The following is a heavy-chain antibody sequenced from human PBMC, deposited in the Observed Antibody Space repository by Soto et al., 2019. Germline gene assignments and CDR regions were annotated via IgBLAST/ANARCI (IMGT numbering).Heavy chain of an antibody. D-gene: IGHD4-17*01. CDR2: INPSGGGT. CDR1: GYTFSNYY. Sequence: QVHLVQSGAEVKKPGASVTFPCKASGYTFSNYYMHWVRQAPGQGLAWVGIINPSGGGTTYAQNFQGRVNMTRDTSTSTVYMELNSLRSEDTAVYYCARGPKVTDFGERGYYGMDVWGHGTTVIVSS. CDR3: ARGPKVTDFGERGYYGMDV. J-gene: IGHJ6*02. V-gene: IGHV1-46*01.